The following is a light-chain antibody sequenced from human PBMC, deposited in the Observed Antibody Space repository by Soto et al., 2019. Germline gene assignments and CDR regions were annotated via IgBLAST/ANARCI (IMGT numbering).Light chain of an antibody. CDR1: TGAVTSGYY. J-gene: IGLJ2*01. Sequence: QSVVTQEPSLTVSPGGTVTLTCAWSTGAVTSGYYPNWFQQKPGQAPRALIYNTSNKHSWTPARFSGSLLGGKAALTLSGVQPEDEAEYYCLLYYGGAGVFGGGTKLTVL. CDR3: LLYYGGAGV. CDR2: NTS. V-gene: IGLV7-43*01.